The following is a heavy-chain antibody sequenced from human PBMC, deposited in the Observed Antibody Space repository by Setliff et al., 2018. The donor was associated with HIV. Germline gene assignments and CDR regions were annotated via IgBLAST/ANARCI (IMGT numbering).Heavy chain of an antibody. CDR2: IYSGGST. D-gene: IGHD3-10*01. V-gene: IGHV3-66*04. CDR3: TRHLTGSDYYYYYMDV. Sequence: LRLSCAASGFTVSTYYMSWVRQAPGKGLEWVSTIYSGGSTYHADSVKGRFTISRDNSKNTAYLQMNSLKTEDTAVYYCTRHLTGSDYYYYYMDVWGKGTTVTVSS. J-gene: IGHJ6*03. CDR1: GFTVSTYY.